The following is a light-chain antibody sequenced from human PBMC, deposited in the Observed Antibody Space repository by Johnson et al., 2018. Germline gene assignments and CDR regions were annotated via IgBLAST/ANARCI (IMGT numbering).Light chain of an antibody. V-gene: IGLV1-51*02. CDR3: GTWDSSLSAGNV. CDR1: SSNIGNNY. CDR2: ENN. Sequence: QSVLTQPPSVSAAPGQKVTISCSGSSSNIGNNYVSWYRQLPGTAPKLLIYENNKRPSGIPDRFSGSKSGTSATLGITGLQTGDEADYYCGTWDSSLSAGNVFGTGTKVTCL. J-gene: IGLJ1*01.